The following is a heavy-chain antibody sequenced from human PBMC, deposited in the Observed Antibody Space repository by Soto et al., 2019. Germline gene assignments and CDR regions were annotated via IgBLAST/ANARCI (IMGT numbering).Heavy chain of an antibody. CDR2: ISGSGGST. J-gene: IGHJ4*02. Sequence: GGSLRLSCAASGFTFSSYAMSWVRQAPGKGLEWVSAISGSGGSTYYADSVKGRFTISRDNSKNTLYLQMNSLRAEDTAVYYCAKTRVQLSMVRGVITPFDYWGQGTLVTVSS. CDR3: AKTRVQLSMVRGVITPFDY. D-gene: IGHD3-10*01. V-gene: IGHV3-23*01. CDR1: GFTFSSYA.